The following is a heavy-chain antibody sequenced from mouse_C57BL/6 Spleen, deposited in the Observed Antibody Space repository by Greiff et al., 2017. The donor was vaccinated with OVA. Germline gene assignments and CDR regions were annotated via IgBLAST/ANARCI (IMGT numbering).Heavy chain of an antibody. J-gene: IGHJ3*01. CDR1: GYTFTDYN. D-gene: IGHD2-2*01. CDR2: INPNNGGT. V-gene: IGHV1-18*01. Sequence: EVQLQQSGPELVKPGASVKIPCKASGYTFTDYNMDWVKQSHGKSLEWIGDINPNNGGTIYNQKFKGKATLTVDKSSSTAYMELRSLTSEDTAVYYCARMRNYGYPWFAYWGQGTLVTVSA. CDR3: ARMRNYGYPWFAY.